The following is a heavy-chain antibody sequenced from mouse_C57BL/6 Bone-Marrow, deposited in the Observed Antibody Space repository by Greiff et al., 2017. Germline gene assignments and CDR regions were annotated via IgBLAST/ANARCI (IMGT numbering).Heavy chain of an antibody. CDR2: IFPGSGST. D-gene: IGHD3-2*02. CDR1: GYTFTDYY. J-gene: IGHJ2*01. V-gene: IGHV1-75*01. Sequence: QVQLQQSGPELVKPGASVKISCKASGYTFTDYYINWVKQRPGQGLEWIGWIFPGSGSTYYNEKFKGKATLTVDKSSSTAYMLLSSLTSEDSAVXFCARLRQLRLRDYYFDYWGQGTTLTVSS. CDR3: ARLRQLRLRDYYFDY.